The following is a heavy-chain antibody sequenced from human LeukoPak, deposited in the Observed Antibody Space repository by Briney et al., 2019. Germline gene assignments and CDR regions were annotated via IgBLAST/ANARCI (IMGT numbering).Heavy chain of an antibody. CDR3: ARDVQYYFDY. Sequence: GGSLRLSCAASGITFRSFAMHWVRQAPGKGLEWVAVISNDGGNKYYADSVTGRFAVSRDNSKNTLYLQTNSLRPEDTAVYYCARDVQYYFDYWGQGTLVTVSS. CDR2: ISNDGGNK. CDR1: GITFRSFA. V-gene: IGHV3-30*09. J-gene: IGHJ4*02.